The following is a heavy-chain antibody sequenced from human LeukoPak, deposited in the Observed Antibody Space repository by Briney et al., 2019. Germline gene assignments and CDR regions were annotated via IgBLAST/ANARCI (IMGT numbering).Heavy chain of an antibody. J-gene: IGHJ4*02. Sequence: GDSPEIPCKGSGYSFTTYWIGWVRQIHGKGLKWMEIIYPGDTYTRYSPSFQGQVTISADKSISTAYLQWSSLKASDTAMYYCARTAYSGSYFDYWGQGTLVTVSS. CDR2: IYPGDTYT. V-gene: IGHV5-51*01. CDR1: GYSFTTYW. D-gene: IGHD1-26*01. CDR3: ARTAYSGSYFDY.